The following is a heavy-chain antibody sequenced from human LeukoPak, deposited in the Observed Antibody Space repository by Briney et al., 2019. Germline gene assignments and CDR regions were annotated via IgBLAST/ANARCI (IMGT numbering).Heavy chain of an antibody. CDR2: IYPGDSDT. CDR3: ARRQGCSSSSCPPDY. Sequence: GESLKISCRGSGYSFTTYWIGWVRQMPGKGLEWMGIIYPGDSDTRYTPSFPGQVTMSADKSINTAYLQWSSLRASDTAMYYCARRQGCSSSSCPPDYWGQGTLVTVSP. CDR1: GYSFTTYW. V-gene: IGHV5-51*01. J-gene: IGHJ4*02. D-gene: IGHD2-2*01.